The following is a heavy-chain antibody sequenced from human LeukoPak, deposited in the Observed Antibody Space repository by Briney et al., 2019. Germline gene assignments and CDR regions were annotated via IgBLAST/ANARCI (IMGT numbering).Heavy chain of an antibody. V-gene: IGHV4-59*12. Sequence: SETLSLTCTVSGGSISSYYWSWIRQPPGKGLEWIGYIYYSGSTNYNPSLKSRVTISVDTSKNQFSLKLSSVTAADTAVYYCARDPPLRASLGDSPTGWGQGTLVTVSS. J-gene: IGHJ4*02. CDR2: IYYSGST. CDR3: ARDPPLRASLGDSPTG. CDR1: GGSISSYY. D-gene: IGHD3-10*01.